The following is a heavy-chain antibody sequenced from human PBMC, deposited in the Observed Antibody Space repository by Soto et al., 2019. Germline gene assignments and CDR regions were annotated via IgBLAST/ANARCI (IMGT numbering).Heavy chain of an antibody. CDR2: VRGSGADT. J-gene: IGHJ4*02. V-gene: IGHV3-23*01. D-gene: IGHD3-16*02. CDR1: GLTFSNYA. Sequence: EVQLLESGRGLVQPGGSLRLSCVGSGLTFSNYAMIWVRQVPGQGLEWVSAVRGSGADTYYPDSVKGRFTISRDNSKNTLYLQLNSLRAEDTATYYCAKATGELSQAIDYWGQGTLVTVSS. CDR3: AKATGELSQAIDY.